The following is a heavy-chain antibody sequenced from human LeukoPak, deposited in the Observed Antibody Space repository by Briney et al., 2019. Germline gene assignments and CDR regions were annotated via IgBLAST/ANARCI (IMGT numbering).Heavy chain of an antibody. CDR2: IKQDGSEK. CDR1: GFTFSSNW. Sequence: GGSLRLSCGVSGFTFSSNWMSWVRQAPGKGLEWVANIKQDGSEKYYVDSVKGRFTISRDNAKNSLFLQMNSLRAEDTAVYYCARGGPPLLWFGEGYFDYWGQGTLVTVSS. J-gene: IGHJ4*02. V-gene: IGHV3-7*01. CDR3: ARGGPPLLWFGEGYFDY. D-gene: IGHD3-10*01.